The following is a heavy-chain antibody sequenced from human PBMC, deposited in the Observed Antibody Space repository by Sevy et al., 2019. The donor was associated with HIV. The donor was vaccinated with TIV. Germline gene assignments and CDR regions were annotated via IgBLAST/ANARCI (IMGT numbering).Heavy chain of an antibody. V-gene: IGHV3-15*01. Sequence: GESLRLSCAASGFTFSNAWMSWVRQAPGKGLEWVGRIKSKTDGGTTDDAAPVKGRFTISRDDSKNTLYLQMNSLKTEDTAVYYCTTAPYNWNYNYWGQGTLVTVSS. CDR1: GFTFSNAW. CDR3: TTAPYNWNYNY. D-gene: IGHD1-7*01. J-gene: IGHJ4*02. CDR2: IKSKTDGGTT.